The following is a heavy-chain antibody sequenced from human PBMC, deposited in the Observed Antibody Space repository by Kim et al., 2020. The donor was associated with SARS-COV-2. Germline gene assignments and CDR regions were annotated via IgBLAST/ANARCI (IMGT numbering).Heavy chain of an antibody. CDR3: TTEILWFREQWYFDL. D-gene: IGHD3-10*01. Sequence: GGSLRLSCAASGFTFSNAWMSWVRQAPGKGLEWVGRIKSKTDGGTTDYAAPVKGRFTISRDDSKNTLYLQMNSLKTEDTAVYYCTTEILWFREQWYFDLWGRGTLVTVSS. J-gene: IGHJ2*01. V-gene: IGHV3-15*01. CDR1: GFTFSNAW. CDR2: IKSKTDGGTT.